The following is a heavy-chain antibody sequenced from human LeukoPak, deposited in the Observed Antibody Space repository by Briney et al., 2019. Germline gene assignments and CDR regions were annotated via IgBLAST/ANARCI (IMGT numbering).Heavy chain of an antibody. V-gene: IGHV4-59*08. D-gene: IGHD6-19*01. Sequence: SETLSLTCTVSGGSISSYYWSWIRQPPGKGPEWIGYIYYSGSTNYNPSLKSRVTISVDTSKNQFSLKLSSVTAADTAVYYCARHRAYSSGWYYYYGMDVWGQGTTVTVSS. J-gene: IGHJ6*02. CDR1: GGSISSYY. CDR2: IYYSGST. CDR3: ARHRAYSSGWYYYYGMDV.